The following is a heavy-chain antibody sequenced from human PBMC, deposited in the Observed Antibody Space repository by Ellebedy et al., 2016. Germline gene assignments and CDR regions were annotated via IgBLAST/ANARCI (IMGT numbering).Heavy chain of an antibody. J-gene: IGHJ4*02. V-gene: IGHV3-23*01. CDR1: GFTFNNYG. Sequence: GESLKISCAASGFTFNNYGMTWVRQAPGKGLEWVSTINGGGVTTYYADSVRGRFTISRDNSKNTLYLQMNSLGAEDTAVYYCARVAVATAGWGIDYWGQGTLVTVSS. D-gene: IGHD6-13*01. CDR3: ARVAVATAGWGIDY. CDR2: INGGGVTT.